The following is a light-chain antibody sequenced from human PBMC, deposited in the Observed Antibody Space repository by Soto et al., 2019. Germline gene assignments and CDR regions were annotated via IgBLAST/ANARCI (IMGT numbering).Light chain of an antibody. CDR1: QSVSSNY. V-gene: IGKV3-20*01. J-gene: IGKJ1*01. CDR2: GAF. Sequence: ELVLTQSPATLSLSPGERATFSCRASQSVSSNYLAWYQQKPGQAPRLLIYGAFKRATGIPDRFSGSGSGTDFTLTISRMEPEDFAVYCCQQYGSSPRTFGQGTKVDIK. CDR3: QQYGSSPRT.